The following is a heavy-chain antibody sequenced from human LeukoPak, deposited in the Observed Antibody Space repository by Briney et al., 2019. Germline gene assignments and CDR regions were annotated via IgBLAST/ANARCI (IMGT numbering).Heavy chain of an antibody. CDR2: ISNSSTIT. V-gene: IGHV3-48*04. CDR3: ARTVSY. Sequence: GGSLRLSCVASGCSFSSYSMNWIRQAPGKGPEWVSYISNSSTITQYADSVKGRFTISRDNAKNSLYLQMNSLRVEDSAVYYCARTVSYWGQGTLVTVSS. CDR1: GCSFSSYS. J-gene: IGHJ4*02.